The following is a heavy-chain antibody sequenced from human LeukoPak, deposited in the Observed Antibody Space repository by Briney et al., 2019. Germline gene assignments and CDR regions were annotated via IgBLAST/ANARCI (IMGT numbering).Heavy chain of an antibody. CDR1: GYTFTSDY. CDR2: INPSGGST. D-gene: IGHD4-17*01. CDR3: ASLPLYGDYDY. J-gene: IGHJ4*02. V-gene: IGHV1-46*01. Sequence: PWASVKVSCKASGYTFTSDYMHWVRQAPGQGLEWMGIINPSGGSTSYAQKFQGRVTMTRDTSTSTVYMELSSLRSEDTAVYYCASLPLYGDYDYWGQGTLVTVSS.